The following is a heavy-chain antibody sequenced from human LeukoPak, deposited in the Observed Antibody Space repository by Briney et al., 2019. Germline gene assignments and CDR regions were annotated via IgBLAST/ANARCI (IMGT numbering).Heavy chain of an antibody. D-gene: IGHD3-10*01. J-gene: IGHJ4*02. CDR3: ARRGAYYGSGSYYPFDC. CDR1: GGSISSGDYY. CDR2: IYYTGST. V-gene: IGHV4-31*11. Sequence: SQTLSLTCAVSGGSISSGDYYCSWIRQHPGKGLEWIGYIYYTGSTYYNPSLRSRVTISIDTSKNQFSLKLTSVTAADTAVYYCARRGAYYGSGSYYPFDCWGQGTLVTVSS.